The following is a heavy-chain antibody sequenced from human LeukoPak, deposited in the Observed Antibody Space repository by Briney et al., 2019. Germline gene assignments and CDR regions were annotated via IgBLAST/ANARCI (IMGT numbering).Heavy chain of an antibody. CDR3: ARVSAKVVIDY. CDR1: GGSISSGSYY. CDR2: IYTSGST. J-gene: IGHJ4*02. D-gene: IGHD3-22*01. V-gene: IGHV4-61*02. Sequence: SQTLSLTCTVSGGSISSGSYYWSWIRQPAGKGLEWIGRIYTSGSTNYNPSLKSRVTISVDTSKNQFSLKLSSETAADTAVYYCARVSAKVVIDYWGQGTLVTVSS.